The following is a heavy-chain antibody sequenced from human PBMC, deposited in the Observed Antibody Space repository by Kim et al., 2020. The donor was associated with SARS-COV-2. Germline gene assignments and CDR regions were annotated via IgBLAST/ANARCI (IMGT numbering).Heavy chain of an antibody. CDR3: ATDGHYYGSGSYNY. D-gene: IGHD3-10*01. Sequence: ASVKVSCKVSGYTLTELSMHWVRQAPGKGLEWMGGFDPEDGETIYAQKFQGRVTMTEDTSTDTAYMELSSLRSEDTAVYYCATDGHYYGSGSYNYWGQGTLVTVSS. CDR1: GYTLTELS. CDR2: FDPEDGET. V-gene: IGHV1-24*01. J-gene: IGHJ4*02.